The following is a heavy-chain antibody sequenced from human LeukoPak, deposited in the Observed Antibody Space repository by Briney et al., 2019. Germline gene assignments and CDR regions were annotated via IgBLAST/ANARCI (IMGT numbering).Heavy chain of an antibody. D-gene: IGHD6-19*01. V-gene: IGHV5-51*01. CDR3: ARRGIAVAAHPDY. Sequence: GESLKISCKGSGYSFTSYWIGWVRQMPGKGLEWMGIIYPGDSDTRYSPSFQGQVTISADKSVSTAYLQWSSLKASDTAMYYCARRGIAVAAHPDYWGQGTLVTVSS. J-gene: IGHJ4*02. CDR1: GYSFTSYW. CDR2: IYPGDSDT.